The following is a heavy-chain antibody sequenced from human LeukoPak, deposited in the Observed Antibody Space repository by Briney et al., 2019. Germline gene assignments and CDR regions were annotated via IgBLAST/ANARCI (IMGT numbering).Heavy chain of an antibody. CDR3: ARAWVGFEFLEWAPHFQH. V-gene: IGHV1-69*13. CDR2: IIPISGTA. CDR1: GGTFSSYA. D-gene: IGHD3-3*01. Sequence: SVKVSCKASGGTFSSYAISWVRQAPGQGLEWMGGIIPISGTANYAQKFQGRVTITADESTSTAYMELSSLRSEDTAVYYCARAWVGFEFLEWAPHFQHWGQGTLVTVSS. J-gene: IGHJ1*01.